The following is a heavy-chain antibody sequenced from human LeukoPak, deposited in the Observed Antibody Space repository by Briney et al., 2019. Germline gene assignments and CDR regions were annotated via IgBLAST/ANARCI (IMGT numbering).Heavy chain of an antibody. D-gene: IGHD3-22*01. J-gene: IGHJ6*02. V-gene: IGHV1-18*01. CDR1: GYTFTSYG. CDR3: ARDGYDSSGYYGMDV. CDR2: ISACNGNT. Sequence: GASVKVSCKASGYTFTSYGISWVRQAPGQGLEWMGWISACNGNTNYAQELQGRVTMTTDTSTSTAYMELRSLRSDDTAVYYCARDGYDSSGYYGMDVWGQGTTVTVSS.